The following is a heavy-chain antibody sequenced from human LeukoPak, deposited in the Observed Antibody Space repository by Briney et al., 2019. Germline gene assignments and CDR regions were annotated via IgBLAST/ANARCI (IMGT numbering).Heavy chain of an antibody. V-gene: IGHV1-18*01. Sequence: ASVKVSCKASGYTFTSYGISWVRQAPGQGLEWMGWISPYNGNTIYAQNLQGRVTMTTDTSTSTAYMELRSLRSDDTAVYYCASGSSYGGDFDYWGQGTLVTVSS. CDR1: GYTFTSYG. J-gene: IGHJ4*02. CDR3: ASGSSYGGDFDY. D-gene: IGHD4/OR15-4a*01. CDR2: ISPYNGNT.